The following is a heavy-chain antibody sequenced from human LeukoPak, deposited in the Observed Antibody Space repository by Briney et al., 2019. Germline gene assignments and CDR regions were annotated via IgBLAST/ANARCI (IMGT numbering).Heavy chain of an antibody. CDR1: GGSVSSGSYY. CDR3: ARDGGITGDFDY. J-gene: IGHJ4*02. V-gene: IGHV4-61*01. Sequence: SETLSLTCTVSGGSVSSGSYYWSWIRQPPGKGLVWIGYVYYSGSTNYNPSLKSRVTISIDTSKNQFSLKLSSVTAADTAVYYCARDGGITGDFDYWGQGTLVTVSS. D-gene: IGHD1-20*01. CDR2: VYYSGST.